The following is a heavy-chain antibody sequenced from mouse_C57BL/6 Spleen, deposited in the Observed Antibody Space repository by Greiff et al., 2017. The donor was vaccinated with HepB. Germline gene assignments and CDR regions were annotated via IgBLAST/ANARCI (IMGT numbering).Heavy chain of an antibody. Sequence: QVQLQQPGAELVRPGSSVKLSCKASGYTFTSYWMDWVKQRPGQGLEWIGNIYPSDSETHYNQKFKDKATLTVDKSSSTAYMQLSSLTSEDSAVYYCARVSLLRLDYWGQGTTLTVSS. CDR2: IYPSDSET. J-gene: IGHJ2*01. D-gene: IGHD1-2*01. CDR3: ARVSLLRLDY. V-gene: IGHV1-61*01. CDR1: GYTFTSYW.